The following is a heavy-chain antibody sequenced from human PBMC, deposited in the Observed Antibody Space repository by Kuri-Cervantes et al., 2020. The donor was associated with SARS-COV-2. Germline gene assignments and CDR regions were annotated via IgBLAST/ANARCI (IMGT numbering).Heavy chain of an antibody. V-gene: IGHV4-34*01. CDR2: INHSGRT. CDR3: ARGSPEYWFDP. CDR1: GGSFRGYV. Sequence: SETLSLTCAVYGGSFRGYVWTWIRQSPGKGLEWIGEINHSGRTEYNPSLESRVTISVDTSKSQFALNLRSVTAADTAVYYCARGSPEYWFDPWGQGTLVTVSS. J-gene: IGHJ5*02.